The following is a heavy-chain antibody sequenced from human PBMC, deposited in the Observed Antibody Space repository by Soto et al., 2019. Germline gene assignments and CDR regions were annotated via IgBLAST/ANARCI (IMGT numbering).Heavy chain of an antibody. V-gene: IGHV3-74*01. CDR2: INSDGSTT. D-gene: IGHD4-17*01. J-gene: IGHJ2*01. CDR1: GFTFSSYW. Sequence: EVQLVESGGGLVQPGGSLRLSCAASGFTFSSYWMHWVRQAPGKGLVWVSRINSDGSTTSYADSVKGRFTISRDNAKNTLYLQMNSLTAEDTAVYYCARASTVINSHWYFDLWGRGTLVTVSS. CDR3: ARASTVINSHWYFDL.